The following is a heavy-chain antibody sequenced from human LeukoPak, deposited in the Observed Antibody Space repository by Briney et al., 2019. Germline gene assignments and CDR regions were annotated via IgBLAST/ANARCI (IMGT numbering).Heavy chain of an antibody. CDR3: ARGTGDTSSWYHDY. CDR1: GFSLSNYA. J-gene: IGHJ4*02. D-gene: IGHD6-13*01. V-gene: IGHV3-30*09. CDR2: ISFDINNK. Sequence: GGSLRLSCAASGFSLSNYAVHWVRQAPGKGLEWVAVISFDINNKYYADSVKGRFAISRDNSKNTLYLQMNSLRPEDTAVYHCARGTGDTSSWYHDYWGQGTLVTVS.